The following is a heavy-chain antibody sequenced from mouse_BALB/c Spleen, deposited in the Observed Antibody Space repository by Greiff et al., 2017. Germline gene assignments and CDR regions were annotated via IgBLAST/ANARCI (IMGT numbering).Heavy chain of an antibody. CDR3: ARDLYGNYFDY. J-gene: IGHJ2*01. CDR1: GYTFTDYA. V-gene: IGHV1S137*01. CDR2: ISTYYGDA. D-gene: IGHD2-1*01. Sequence: VQLQQSGAELVRPGVSVKISCKGSGYTFTDYAMHWVKQSHAKSLEWIGVISTYYGDASYNQKFKGKATMTVDKSSSTAYMELARLTSEDSAIYYCARDLYGNYFDYWGQGTTLTVSS.